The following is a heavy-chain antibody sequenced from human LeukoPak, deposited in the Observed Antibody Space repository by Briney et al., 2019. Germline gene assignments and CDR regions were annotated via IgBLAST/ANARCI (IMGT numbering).Heavy chain of an antibody. CDR2: LYPGGDT. Sequence: GGPLRLSCAASGFTVSSNYMSWVRQAPGKGLEWVSTLYPGGDTYYADSVRGRSTISRDNSKNTLFLQMNSLRAEDTAIYYCARAGRENLGRYYFDYWGQGTLVTVSS. CDR1: GFTVSSNY. D-gene: IGHD1-14*01. CDR3: ARAGRENLGRYYFDY. V-gene: IGHV3-53*01. J-gene: IGHJ4*02.